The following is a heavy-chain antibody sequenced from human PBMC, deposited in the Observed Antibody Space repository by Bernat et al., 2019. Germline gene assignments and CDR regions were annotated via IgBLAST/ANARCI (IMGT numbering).Heavy chain of an antibody. J-gene: IGHJ4*02. Sequence: EVQLVESGGGLVQPGGSLRLSCAASGFTFSSYWMSWVRQAPGKGLEWVSSISGSGGTTYYADSVKGRFTISGDNSKNTLYLQMNSLRAEDTAVYYCAKVIVGAGTSYWGQGTLVTVSS. V-gene: IGHV3-23*04. CDR1: GFTFSSYW. D-gene: IGHD6-13*01. CDR2: ISGSGGTT. CDR3: AKVIVGAGTSY.